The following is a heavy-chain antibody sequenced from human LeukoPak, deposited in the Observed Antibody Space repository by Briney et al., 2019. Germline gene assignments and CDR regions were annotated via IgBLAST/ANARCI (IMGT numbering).Heavy chain of an antibody. D-gene: IGHD3-10*01. CDR2: ISTYNGNT. CDR1: GYTFTSYG. CDR3: ARDIGLVRGIIMAH. J-gene: IGHJ4*02. Sequence: ASVKVSCKASGYTFTSYGITWVRQAPGQGLEWMGWISTYNGNTNYAQTLQGRVTLTTDTSTSTAYMELRSLKSDDTAVYYCARDIGLVRGIIMAHWGQGTQVTVSS. V-gene: IGHV1-18*01.